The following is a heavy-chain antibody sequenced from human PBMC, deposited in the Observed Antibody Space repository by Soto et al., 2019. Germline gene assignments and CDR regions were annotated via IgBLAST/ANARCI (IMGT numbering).Heavy chain of an antibody. V-gene: IGHV3-9*01. CDR2: ISWNSGSI. CDR1: GFTFDDYA. J-gene: IGHJ4*02. D-gene: IGHD6-19*01. Sequence: EVQLVESGGGLVQPGRSLRLSCAASGFTFDDYAMHWVRRAPGKGLEWVSGISWNSGSIGYVDSVKGRFTISRDNAKNSLYLQMNSLRAEDTALYYCAKDESSGWYGFDYWGQGTLVTVSS. CDR3: AKDESSGWYGFDY.